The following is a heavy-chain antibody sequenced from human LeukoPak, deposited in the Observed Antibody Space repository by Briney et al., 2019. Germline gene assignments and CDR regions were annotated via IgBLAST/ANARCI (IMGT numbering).Heavy chain of an antibody. CDR2: ISSSGSTI. CDR3: ARGYYDILTGSLAH. CDR1: GFTFSSYE. D-gene: IGHD3-9*01. Sequence: GGSLRLSCAASGFTFSSYEMNWVRQAPGKGLEWVSYISSSGSTIYYADSVKGRFTISRDNAKNSLYLQMNSLRAEDTAVYYCARGYYDILTGSLAHWGQGTLVTVSS. J-gene: IGHJ4*02. V-gene: IGHV3-48*03.